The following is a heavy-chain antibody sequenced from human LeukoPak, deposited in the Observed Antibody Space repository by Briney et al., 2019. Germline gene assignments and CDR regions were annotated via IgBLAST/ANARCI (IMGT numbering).Heavy chain of an antibody. D-gene: IGHD2-2*01. J-gene: IGHJ4*02. CDR3: ARHRSPSSLSFFDI. CDR2: IYTSETT. CDR1: GASISSYY. V-gene: IGHV4-4*09. Sequence: SETLSLTCTVSGASISSYYWSWIRQPPGKGLEWIGYIYTSETTNFNPALRSRVTISIDTSKNQVSLRLSSVTAADTALYYCARHRSPSSLSFFDIWGQGMLVIVPS.